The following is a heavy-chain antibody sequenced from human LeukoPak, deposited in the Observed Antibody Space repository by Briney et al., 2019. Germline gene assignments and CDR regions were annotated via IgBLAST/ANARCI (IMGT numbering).Heavy chain of an antibody. J-gene: IGHJ3*02. CDR2: FDPEDGET. CDR1: GYTLTELS. CDR3: ATANTGYCSGGSCPYAFDI. Sequence: ASVKVSCKVSGYTLTELSMHWVRQAPGKGLEWMGGFDPEDGETIYAQKFQGRVTMTEDTSTDTAYMELSSLRSEDTAVYYCATANTGYCSGGSCPYAFDIWGQGTMVTVSS. V-gene: IGHV1-24*01. D-gene: IGHD2-15*01.